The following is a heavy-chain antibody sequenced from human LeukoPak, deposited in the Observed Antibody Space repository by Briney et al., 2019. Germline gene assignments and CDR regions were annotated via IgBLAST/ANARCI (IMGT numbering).Heavy chain of an antibody. CDR2: INPSGGST. Sequence: ASVKVSCKASGYTFTSYYMHWVRQAPGQGLEWMGIINPSGGSTSYAQKFQGRVTMTRDMSTSTVYMELGSLRSEDTAVYYCARDLTDCSGGSCYYFDYWGQGTLVTVSS. CDR1: GYTFTSYY. D-gene: IGHD2-15*01. V-gene: IGHV1-46*01. CDR3: ARDLTDCSGGSCYYFDY. J-gene: IGHJ4*02.